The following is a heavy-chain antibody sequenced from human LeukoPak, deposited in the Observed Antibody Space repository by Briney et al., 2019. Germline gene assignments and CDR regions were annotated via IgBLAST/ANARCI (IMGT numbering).Heavy chain of an antibody. CDR2: MNPKSGDT. J-gene: IGHJ6*03. V-gene: IGHV1-8*01. CDR1: RSTFKTYD. CDR3: ARGVLGYYYYYMDL. D-gene: IGHD2-8*02. Sequence: ASVKVSCKASRSTFKTYDIIWVRQASGQGLEWMGWMNPKSGDTVCAETFQARVTMTRNISMNTAYMELSNLKSEATAIYYCARGVLGYYYYYMDLWGEGTTVTVSS.